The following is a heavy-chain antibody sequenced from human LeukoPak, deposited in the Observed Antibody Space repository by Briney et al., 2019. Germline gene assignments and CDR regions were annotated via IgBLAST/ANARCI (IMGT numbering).Heavy chain of an antibody. D-gene: IGHD3-10*01. Sequence: GGSLRLSCAASGFTFSSYAMSWVRQAPGKGLEWVSAISGSGGSTYYADSVKGRFTISRDNSKNTLYPQMNSLRAEDTAVYYCAKDASYGSGSYNFDYWGQGTLVTVSS. CDR1: GFTFSSYA. V-gene: IGHV3-23*01. CDR2: ISGSGGST. CDR3: AKDASYGSGSYNFDY. J-gene: IGHJ4*02.